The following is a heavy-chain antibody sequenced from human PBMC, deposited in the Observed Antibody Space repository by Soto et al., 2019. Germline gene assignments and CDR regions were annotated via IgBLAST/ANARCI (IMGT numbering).Heavy chain of an antibody. Sequence: QGQLQQWGAGLLKPSETLSLTCAVYGGSFSGYYWSWIRQPPGKGLEWIGEINHSGSTNYNPSLKSRVTISVDTSKNQFSLKLSSVTAADTAVYYCARGPMVVGATYAYYYYGMDVWGQGTTVTVSS. CDR3: ARGPMVVGATYAYYYYGMDV. V-gene: IGHV4-34*01. J-gene: IGHJ6*02. D-gene: IGHD1-26*01. CDR2: INHSGST. CDR1: GGSFSGYY.